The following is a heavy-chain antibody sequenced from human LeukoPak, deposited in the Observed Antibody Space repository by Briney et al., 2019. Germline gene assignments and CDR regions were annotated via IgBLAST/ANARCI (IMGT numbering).Heavy chain of an antibody. V-gene: IGHV4-34*01. J-gene: IGHJ4*02. CDR2: INHSGST. CDR3: ARDRCSSTSCYFGY. Sequence: SETLSLTCTVSGGSISSHYWTWIRQPPGKGLEWIGEINHSGSTNYNPSLKSRVTISVDTSKNQFSLKLSSVTAADTAVYYCARDRCSSTSCYFGYWGQGTLVTVSS. CDR1: GGSISSHY. D-gene: IGHD2-2*01.